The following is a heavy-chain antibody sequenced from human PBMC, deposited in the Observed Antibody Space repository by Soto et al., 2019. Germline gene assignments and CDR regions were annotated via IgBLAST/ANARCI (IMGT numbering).Heavy chain of an antibody. V-gene: IGHV3-13*01. CDR2: IGTAGDT. CDR1: GFTFSSYD. J-gene: IGHJ6*02. D-gene: IGHD2-2*01. CDR3: ARDLVVVVPAAPYYYYGMDV. Sequence: PGGSLRLSCAASGFTFSSYDMHWVRQATGKGLEWVSAIGTAGDTYYPGSVKGRFTISRENAKNSLYLQMNSLRAEDTAVYYCARDLVVVVPAAPYYYYGMDVWVQGTTVTV.